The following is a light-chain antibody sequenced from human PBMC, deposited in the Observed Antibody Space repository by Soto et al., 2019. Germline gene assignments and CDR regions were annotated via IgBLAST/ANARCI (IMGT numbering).Light chain of an antibody. CDR1: QGISNC. Sequence: DIQMTQSPSSVSASVGDRDTITCRASQGISNCLAWYQQKPGKAPQLLIYSASTIQSGVPSRFSGSGSGTDFTLAISSLQPEDFATYYCQQCNSFPITFGQGTRLEIK. V-gene: IGKV1-12*01. CDR3: QQCNSFPIT. J-gene: IGKJ5*01. CDR2: SAS.